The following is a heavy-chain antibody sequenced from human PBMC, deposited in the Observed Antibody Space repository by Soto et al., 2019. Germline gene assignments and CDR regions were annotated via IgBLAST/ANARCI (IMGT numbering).Heavy chain of an antibody. V-gene: IGHV3-7*01. CDR3: ARDVWSRKASIFDY. CDR1: GLTFSTYW. Sequence: EVQLVESGGGLVQPGGSLRLSCVTSGLTFSTYWMSWVRQAPGKGLEWVANINQDGSAKYYLDSVKGRFTISRDNAENSLYLQMNSLRAEDTAVYYCARDVWSRKASIFDYWGRGNLVTVSS. D-gene: IGHD1-26*01. CDR2: INQDGSAK. J-gene: IGHJ4*02.